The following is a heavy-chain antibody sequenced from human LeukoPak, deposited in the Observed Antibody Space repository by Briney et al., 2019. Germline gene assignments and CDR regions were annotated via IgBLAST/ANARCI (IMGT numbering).Heavy chain of an antibody. J-gene: IGHJ4*02. Sequence: SETLSLTCTVSGGSISSYYWSWIRQPPGKGLEWIGYIYYSGSTNYNPSLKSRVTISVDTSKNQFSLKLSSVTAADTAVYYCAREDFGSGSYKFDYWGQGILVTVS. CDR2: IYYSGST. CDR3: AREDFGSGSYKFDY. D-gene: IGHD3-10*01. V-gene: IGHV4-59*01. CDR1: GGSISSYY.